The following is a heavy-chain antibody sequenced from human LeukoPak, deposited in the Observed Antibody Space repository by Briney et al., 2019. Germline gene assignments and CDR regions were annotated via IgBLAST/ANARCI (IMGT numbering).Heavy chain of an antibody. CDR2: INPNSGGT. J-gene: IGHJ4*02. CDR1: GYTFTVYY. V-gene: IGHV1-2*04. D-gene: IGHD3-9*01. CDR3: ARARPYYDILTGSSFDY. Sequence: ASVKVSFKASGYTFTVYYMHWVRQAPGQGLEWMGWINPNSGGTNYAQKFQGWVTMTRDTSISTAYMELSRLRSDDTAVYYCARARPYYDILTGSSFDYWGQGTLVTVSS.